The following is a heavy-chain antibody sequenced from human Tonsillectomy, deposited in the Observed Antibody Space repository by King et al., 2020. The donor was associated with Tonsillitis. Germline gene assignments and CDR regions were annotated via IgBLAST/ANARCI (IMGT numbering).Heavy chain of an antibody. CDR3: ARGGWSRDY. CDR1: VGSISNHY. V-gene: IGHV4-59*11. Sequence: QLQESGPGLVKPSETLSLTCTVSVGSISNHYWSWIRQPPGKGLEWIGYVYYTGTTNYNPSLKSRVTISVDTSKNQFSLRLSSVTAADTAVYYCARGGWSRDYWGQGILVTVSS. CDR2: VYYTGTT. J-gene: IGHJ4*02. D-gene: IGHD6-19*01.